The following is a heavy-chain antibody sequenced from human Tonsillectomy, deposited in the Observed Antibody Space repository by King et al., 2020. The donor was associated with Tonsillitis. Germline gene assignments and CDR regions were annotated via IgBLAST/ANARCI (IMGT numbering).Heavy chain of an antibody. J-gene: IGHJ4*02. D-gene: IGHD1-26*01. V-gene: IGHV4-39*01. CDR1: GGYISSSDHY. CDR3: ARYVSGSFDY. Sequence: LQLQESGPGVLKPSETLSLTSTFSGGYISSSDHYWGWVRQPPGKGLEWVGGIYYRGTAFYNPSPKSQITISGGTSENRFSLKLSSVTAADTAVYFCARYVSGSFDYWGQGALVTVSS. CDR2: IYYRGTA.